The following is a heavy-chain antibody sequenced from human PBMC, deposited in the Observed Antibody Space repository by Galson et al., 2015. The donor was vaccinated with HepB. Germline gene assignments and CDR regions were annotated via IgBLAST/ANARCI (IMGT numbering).Heavy chain of an antibody. CDR2: IYFSGNT. Sequence: SETLSLTCTVSGGSISSYFWTWIRQPPGKGLEWIGNIYFSGNTDYNPSLESRVTTSIDTSKNQLSLKLGSVTAADTAVYYCARVVTGGRFHYYYFDLWGRGTLVIVSS. CDR3: ARVVTGGRFHYYYFDL. V-gene: IGHV4-59*01. D-gene: IGHD2-21*02. CDR1: GGSISSYF. J-gene: IGHJ2*01.